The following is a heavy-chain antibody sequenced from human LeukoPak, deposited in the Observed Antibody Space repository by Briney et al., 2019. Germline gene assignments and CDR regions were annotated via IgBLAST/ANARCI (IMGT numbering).Heavy chain of an antibody. D-gene: IGHD4-17*01. Sequence: SETLSLTCAVYGGSFSGYYWSWIRQPPGKGLEWIGEINHSGSTNYNPSLKSRVTISVDTSKNQFSLKLSSVTAADTAVYYCARGHRDDYGAPDYWGQGTLVTVSS. V-gene: IGHV4-34*01. J-gene: IGHJ4*02. CDR1: GGSFSGYY. CDR3: ARGHRDDYGAPDY. CDR2: INHSGST.